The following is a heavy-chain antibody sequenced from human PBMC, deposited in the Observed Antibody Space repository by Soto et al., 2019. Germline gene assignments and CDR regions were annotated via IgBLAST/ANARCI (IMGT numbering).Heavy chain of an antibody. CDR2: INPSGGST. CDR1: GYTFTSYY. CDR3: ARDLEVGAYYYYMDV. V-gene: IGHV1-46*03. J-gene: IGHJ6*03. Sequence: GASVKVSCKASGYTFTSYYMHWVRQAPGQGLEWMGIINPSGGSTSYAQKFRGRVTMTRDTSTSTVYMELSSLRSEDTAVYYCARDLEVGAYYYYMDVWGKGTTVTVSS. D-gene: IGHD1-1*01.